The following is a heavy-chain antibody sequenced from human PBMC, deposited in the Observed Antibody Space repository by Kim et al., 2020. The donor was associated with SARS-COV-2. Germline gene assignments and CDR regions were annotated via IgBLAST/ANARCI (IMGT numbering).Heavy chain of an antibody. Sequence: SVKVSCKASGGTFSSYAISWVRQAPGQGLEWMGRIIPILGIANYAQKFQGRVTITADKSTSTAYMELSSLRSEDTAVYYCARDIVVVVAATAHNYYYYGMDVWGQGTTVTVSS. CDR3: ARDIVVVVAATAHNYYYYGMDV. J-gene: IGHJ6*02. V-gene: IGHV1-69*04. D-gene: IGHD2-15*01. CDR2: IIPILGIA. CDR1: GGTFSSYA.